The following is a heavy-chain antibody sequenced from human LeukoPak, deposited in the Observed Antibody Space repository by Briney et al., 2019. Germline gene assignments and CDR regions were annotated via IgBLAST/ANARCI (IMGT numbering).Heavy chain of an antibody. J-gene: IGHJ4*02. D-gene: IGHD3-10*01. Sequence: GGSLRLSCAASGFTFSTFAMHWVRPSPGKGLEWVSSITGSGPYILYADSVKHRFTISRDNTKNLLYLEMNSLRAEDTAMYFCVRDVGAVRGEVYFDYWGQGTLVTVSS. CDR1: GFTFSTFA. V-gene: IGHV3-21*06. CDR3: VRDVGAVRGEVYFDY. CDR2: ITGSGPYI.